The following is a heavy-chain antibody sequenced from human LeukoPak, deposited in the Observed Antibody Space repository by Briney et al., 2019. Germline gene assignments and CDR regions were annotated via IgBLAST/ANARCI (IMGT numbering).Heavy chain of an antibody. J-gene: IGHJ4*02. Sequence: SETLSLTCAVSGYSIRSGYYWAWIRQPPGKGLEWIGSLHHTSSTYYNPPLKSRVTMSVDKSNNKFSLKLSSVTAADTALYYCARDRESSPWELLLDYWGQGILVTVSP. CDR2: LHHTSST. V-gene: IGHV4-38-2*02. CDR3: ARDRESSPWELLLDY. D-gene: IGHD1-26*01. CDR1: GYSIRSGYY.